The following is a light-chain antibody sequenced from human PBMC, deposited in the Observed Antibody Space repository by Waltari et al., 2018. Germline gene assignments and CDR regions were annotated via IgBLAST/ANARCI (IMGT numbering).Light chain of an antibody. J-gene: IGKJ1*01. CDR3: QQYGSSTWT. CDR1: QSVTTSS. V-gene: IGKV3-20*01. CDR2: GAS. Sequence: EIVLTQSPGTLSLSHGERATLSCRASQSVTTSSLAWYQQKPGQAPRLLIYGASSRATDIPDRFGGSGSGRDFTLTISRLEPEDFAVYYCQQYGSSTWTFGQGTKVEVK.